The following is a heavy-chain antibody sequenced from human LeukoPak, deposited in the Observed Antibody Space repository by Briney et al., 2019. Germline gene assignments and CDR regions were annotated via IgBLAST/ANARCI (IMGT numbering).Heavy chain of an antibody. CDR2: IKRDGSKT. D-gene: IGHD2-15*01. Sequence: GGSLRLSCEASGFTFSEHSMSWVRQAPGKGLEWVSTIKRDGSKTYYTDSVEGRFTISRDNSKNTLYLEMNTLRAEDTAVYYCAKGGYPSCFDPWGQGTQVTVSS. V-gene: IGHV3-23*05. J-gene: IGHJ5*02. CDR3: AKGGYPSCFDP. CDR1: GFTFSEHS.